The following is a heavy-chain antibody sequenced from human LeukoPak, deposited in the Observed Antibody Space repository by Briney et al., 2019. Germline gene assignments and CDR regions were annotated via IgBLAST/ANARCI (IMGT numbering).Heavy chain of an antibody. J-gene: IGHJ3*02. V-gene: IGHV4-39*01. CDR1: GGSISSSSYY. CDR2: IYYSGST. CDR3: ARLGPGAFDI. Sequence: SETLSLTCTVSGGSISSSSYYGGWIRQPPGKGLEWIGSIYYSGSTYYNPSLKSRVTISVDTSKNQFSLKLSSVTAADTAVYYCARLGPGAFDIWGQGTMVTVSS.